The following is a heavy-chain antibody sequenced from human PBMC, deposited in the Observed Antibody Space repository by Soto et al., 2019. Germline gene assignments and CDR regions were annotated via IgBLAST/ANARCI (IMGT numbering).Heavy chain of an antibody. CDR2: IYYSGST. CDR1: GGSISSGGYY. D-gene: IGHD2-2*01. Sequence: SETLSLTCTVSGGSISSGGYYWSWIRQHPGKGLEWIGYIYYSGSTYYNPSLKSRVTISVDTSKNQFSLKLSSVTAADTAVYYCAREHQVVVPAARYYYYYYYMDVWGKGTTVTV. V-gene: IGHV4-31*03. J-gene: IGHJ6*03. CDR3: AREHQVVVPAARYYYYYYYMDV.